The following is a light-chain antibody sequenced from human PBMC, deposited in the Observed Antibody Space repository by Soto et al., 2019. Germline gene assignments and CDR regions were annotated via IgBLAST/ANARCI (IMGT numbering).Light chain of an antibody. Sequence: EIVMTQSPLSLPVTPGEPASISCRSSQSPVHSNGYNYLDWYLQKPGQSPQLLIFLGSTRASGVPDRFTGSGSGTDFTLKISRVEAEDVGVYYCMQALQARTFGQGTRVDIK. CDR2: LGS. CDR3: MQALQART. J-gene: IGKJ1*01. V-gene: IGKV2-28*01. CDR1: QSPVHSNGYNY.